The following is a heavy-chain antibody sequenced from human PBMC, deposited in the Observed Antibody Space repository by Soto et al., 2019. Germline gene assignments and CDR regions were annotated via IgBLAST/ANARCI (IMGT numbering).Heavy chain of an antibody. D-gene: IGHD3-16*02. CDR3: AKSRVFIGAIVTLLDS. J-gene: IGHJ4*02. Sequence: EVQLLESGGGLVQPGGSLTLSCATSGFTFSSYAMVWVRQAAEKGLEWVASISNNGDTAYYADSVKGRFTISRGNSENTLYLQMNRLRADDTALYFCAKSRVFIGAIVTLLDSWGQGTQVTVSS. V-gene: IGHV3-23*01. CDR2: ISNNGDTA. CDR1: GFTFSSYA.